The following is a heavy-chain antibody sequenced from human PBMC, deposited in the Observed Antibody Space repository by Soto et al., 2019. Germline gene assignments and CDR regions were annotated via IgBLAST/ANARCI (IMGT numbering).Heavy chain of an antibody. J-gene: IGHJ4*02. Sequence: QVQLQESGPGLVKPSQTLSLTCTVSGGSISSVDYYWSWLRQPPGKGLEWIGYIYYSGSTYYNPSLKSRVTISVDTSKNQFSLKLSSVTAADTAVYYCARASPYGGNNFDYWGQGTLVTVSS. CDR2: IYYSGST. D-gene: IGHD4-17*01. CDR1: GGSISSVDYY. CDR3: ARASPYGGNNFDY. V-gene: IGHV4-30-4*01.